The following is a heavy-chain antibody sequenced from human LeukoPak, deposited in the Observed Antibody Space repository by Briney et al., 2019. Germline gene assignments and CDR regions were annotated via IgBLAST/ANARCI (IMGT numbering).Heavy chain of an antibody. V-gene: IGHV4-59*01. J-gene: IGHJ3*02. CDR1: GGSISSYY. Sequence: PSETLSLTCTGSGGSISSYYWSWIRQPPGKGLEWIGYIYYSESTNYNPSLNSRVTISVDTSKNQFYLKLSSVTAADTAVYYCARGPIAVAGKGSAFDIWGQGTMVTVSS. CDR2: IYYSEST. D-gene: IGHD6-19*01. CDR3: ARGPIAVAGKGSAFDI.